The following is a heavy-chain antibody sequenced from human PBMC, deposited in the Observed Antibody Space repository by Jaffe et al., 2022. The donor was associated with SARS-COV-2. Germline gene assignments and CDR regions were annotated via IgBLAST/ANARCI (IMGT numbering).Heavy chain of an antibody. V-gene: IGHV1-3*01. CDR2: FNAGNTKT. CDR3: ARDLTDVGLYYYGMDV. D-gene: IGHD2-15*01. J-gene: IGHJ6*02. Sequence: HVQLVQSGAEVKKPGASVKVSCQTSGYIFTSFAMHWVRQAPGQRLEWMGWFNAGNTKTRYSQKFQGRVTFTRDTSASTAYMELSSLTSEDTAVYFCARDLTDVGLYYYGMDVWGQGTTVTVSS. CDR1: GYIFTSFA.